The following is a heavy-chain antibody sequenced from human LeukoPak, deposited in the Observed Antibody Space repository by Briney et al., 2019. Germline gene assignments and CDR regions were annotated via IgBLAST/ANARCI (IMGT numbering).Heavy chain of an antibody. CDR1: GFTSRRYT. CDR3: ARDGSGYWFDY. D-gene: IGHD3-22*01. J-gene: IGHJ4*02. CDR2: ISYDGRNE. V-gene: IGHV3-30*01. Sequence: PGGSLRLSCAASGFTSRRYTMHWVRQAPGKGLEWVAVISYDGRNENYADSVSGRFTISRDNSKNTLYLQMNSLRAEDTAVYYCARDGSGYWFDYWGQGTLATVSS.